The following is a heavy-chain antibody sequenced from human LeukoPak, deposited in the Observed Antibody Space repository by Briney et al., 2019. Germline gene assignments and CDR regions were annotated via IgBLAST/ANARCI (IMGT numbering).Heavy chain of an antibody. CDR2: ITGSGRST. Sequence: GGSLRLSCAASGFTFDSCGMSWVRQAPGKGLEWVSAITGSGRSTYYADSVKGRFTISRDNSKNTLYVQMNSLRAEDTAVYYCAKDQLNRFCSGGSCSITHDYWGQGSLVTVSS. V-gene: IGHV3-23*01. J-gene: IGHJ4*02. CDR3: AKDQLNRFCSGGSCSITHDY. CDR1: GFTFDSCG. D-gene: IGHD2-15*01.